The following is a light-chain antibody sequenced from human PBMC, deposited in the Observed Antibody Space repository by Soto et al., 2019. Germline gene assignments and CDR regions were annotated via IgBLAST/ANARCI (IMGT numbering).Light chain of an antibody. CDR3: QHLDSYSST. CDR2: AAS. CDR1: QGVSNY. V-gene: IGKV1-9*01. J-gene: IGKJ4*01. Sequence: EIQLTQSPSSLSASVGDRVTITCRASQGVSNYVAWYQQKPGEAPKLLIYAASTLQGGVPSRFSGSGSGTDFTLTITSLQPEDFATYYCQHLDSYSSTFCGGTKVEIK.